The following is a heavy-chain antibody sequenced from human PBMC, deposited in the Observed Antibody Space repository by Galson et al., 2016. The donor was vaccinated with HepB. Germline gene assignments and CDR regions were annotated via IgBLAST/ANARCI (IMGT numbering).Heavy chain of an antibody. J-gene: IGHJ4*02. D-gene: IGHD1-14*01. V-gene: IGHV3-30*04. CDR2: ISYDGSNK. Sequence: SLRLSCAASGFTFSSYAMHWVRQAPGKGLEWVAVISYDGSNKYYADSVKGRFTISRDNSKNTLYLQMNSLRAEDTAVYYCARDLDDPNPTNNYDDDWGQGALGAGSS. CDR1: GFTFSSYA. CDR3: ARDLDDPNPTNNYDDD.